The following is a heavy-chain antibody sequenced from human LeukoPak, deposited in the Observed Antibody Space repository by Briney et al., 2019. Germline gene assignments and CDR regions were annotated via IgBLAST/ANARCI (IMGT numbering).Heavy chain of an antibody. CDR3: ASPSSSGWYGGYWYFDL. CDR1: GFTFSDYY. J-gene: IGHJ2*01. D-gene: IGHD6-19*01. Sequence: GGSLRLSCAASGFTFSDYYMSWIRQAPGKGLEWVSYISSSGSTIYYADSVKGRFTISRDNVKNSLYLQMNSLRAEDTAVYYCASPSSSGWYGGYWYFDLWGRGTLVTVSS. CDR2: ISSSGSTI. V-gene: IGHV3-11*01.